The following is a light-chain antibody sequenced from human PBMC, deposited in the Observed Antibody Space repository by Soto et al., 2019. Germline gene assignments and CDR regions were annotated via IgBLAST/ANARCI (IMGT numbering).Light chain of an antibody. CDR2: AAS. J-gene: IGKJ4*01. CDR1: QGICNC. CDR3: QQYNSYPLT. Sequence: DIQMTQSPSSLSASVGDRVTITCRASQGICNCLAWFQQNPGKAATSLIYAASSLQSGVTSKFSGSASGTDFTLTISSLQPEDFATYYCQQYNSYPLTFGGGTKVEIK. V-gene: IGKV1-16*02.